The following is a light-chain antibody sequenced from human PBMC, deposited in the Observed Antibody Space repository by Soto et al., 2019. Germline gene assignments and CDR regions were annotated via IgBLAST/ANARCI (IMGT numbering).Light chain of an antibody. CDR3: QQYSSYSWT. Sequence: DIQMTQSPSTLSASVGDRVTITCRASQSISSWLAWYQQKPGNAPKLLIYKATSLESGVPSRCSGSGSGNEFTLTISSLPHDYFATYCCQQYSSYSWTFGQGTKVEIK. V-gene: IGKV1-5*03. CDR2: KAT. CDR1: QSISSW. J-gene: IGKJ1*01.